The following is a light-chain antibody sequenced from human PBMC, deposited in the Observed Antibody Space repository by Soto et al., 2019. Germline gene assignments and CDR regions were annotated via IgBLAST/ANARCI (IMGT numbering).Light chain of an antibody. V-gene: IGLV1-40*01. CDR1: SSNIGADYD. CDR3: QSYASTLRARYV. J-gene: IGLJ1*01. CDR2: GNI. Sequence: QSVLTQPPSVSGAPGQRVTISCTGSSSNIGADYDVHWYQQRPGTAPKLLIFGNINRPSGVPDRFSGSKSGTSASLAITGLQAEDEGDYSCQSYASTLRARYVFGTGTKLTVL.